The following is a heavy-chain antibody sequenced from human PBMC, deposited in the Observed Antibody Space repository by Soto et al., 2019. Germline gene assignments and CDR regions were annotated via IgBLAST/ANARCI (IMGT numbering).Heavy chain of an antibody. J-gene: IGHJ6*02. D-gene: IGHD1-1*01. CDR1: GFTFSSYG. CDR2: ISYDGNNK. Sequence: QAGGSLRLSCAASGFTFSSYGMHWVRQAPGKGLGWVAVISYDGNNKYYADSVKGRFIISRDNSKNTLYLQMSSLRAEDTAMYYCAKAQARAYNFVPWMSTGADVWGQGTTVTVSS. CDR3: AKAQARAYNFVPWMSTGADV. V-gene: IGHV3-30*18.